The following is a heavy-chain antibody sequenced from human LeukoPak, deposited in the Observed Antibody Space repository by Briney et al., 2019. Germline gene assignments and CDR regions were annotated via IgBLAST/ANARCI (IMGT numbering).Heavy chain of an antibody. J-gene: IGHJ5*02. CDR1: GGSFSDYY. CDR2: INHSGST. Sequence: SETLSLTCAVYGGSFSDYYWSWIRQPPGKGLEWIGEINHSGSTNYNPSLKSRVTISGDTSKNQFSLKLSSVTAADTAVYYCASNVVVTGTGWFDPWGQGTLVTVSS. V-gene: IGHV4-34*01. D-gene: IGHD2-2*01. CDR3: ASNVVVTGTGWFDP.